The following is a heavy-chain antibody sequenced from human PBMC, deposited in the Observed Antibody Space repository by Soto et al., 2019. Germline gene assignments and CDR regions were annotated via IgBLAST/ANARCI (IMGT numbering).Heavy chain of an antibody. J-gene: IGHJ3*02. Sequence: ASVKVSCKASGYTFTSYGISWVRQAPGQGLEWMGWISAYNGNTNYAQKFQGRVTMTTDTSTSTAYMELRSLRSDDTAVYYCARLRFLEWLPDAFDIWGQGTMVTVSS. CDR2: ISAYNGNT. D-gene: IGHD3-3*01. CDR1: GYTFTSYG. CDR3: ARLRFLEWLPDAFDI. V-gene: IGHV1-18*04.